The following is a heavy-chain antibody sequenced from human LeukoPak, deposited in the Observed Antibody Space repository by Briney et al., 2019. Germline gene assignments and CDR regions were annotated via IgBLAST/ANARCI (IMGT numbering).Heavy chain of an antibody. J-gene: IGHJ4*02. D-gene: IGHD3-22*01. V-gene: IGHV3-7*01. CDR2: IKQDGSEK. CDR1: GFTFSSYW. CDR3: ARDDSSGYSVGLSYY. Sequence: GGSLRLSCAASGFTFSSYWMSWVRQAPGKGLEWVANIKQDGSEKYYVDSVKGRFTISRDNAKNSLYLQMNSLRAEDTAVYYCARDDSSGYSVGLSYYWGQGTLVTVSS.